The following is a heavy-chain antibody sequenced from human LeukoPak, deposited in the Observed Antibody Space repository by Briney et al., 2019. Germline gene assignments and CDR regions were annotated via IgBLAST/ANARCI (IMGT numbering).Heavy chain of an antibody. CDR3: AKDHYAYYYYYMDV. CDR1: GFTFDDYA. J-gene: IGHJ6*03. D-gene: IGHD4-17*01. Sequence: PGGSLRLSCAASGFTFDDYAMHWVRQAPGKGLEWVSGISWNSGSIGYADSVKGRFTISRDNAKNSLYLQMNSLRAEDTALYYCAKDHYAYYYYYMDVWGKGTTVTISS. V-gene: IGHV3-9*01. CDR2: ISWNSGSI.